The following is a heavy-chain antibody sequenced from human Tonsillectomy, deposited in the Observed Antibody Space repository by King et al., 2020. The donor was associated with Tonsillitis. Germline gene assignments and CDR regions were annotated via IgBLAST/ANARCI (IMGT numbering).Heavy chain of an antibody. CDR2: IDWDDDK. Sequence: TLKESGPAPVKPTQTLTLTCTFSGFSLSTSGMCVSWIRQPPGKALEWLALIDWDDDKFYSTSLKTRLTFSKDTSKNQVVLTMTNMDPVDTATYYCARMGYGGNPGMDVWGQGTTVTVSS. CDR3: ARMGYGGNPGMDV. J-gene: IGHJ6*02. CDR1: GFSLSTSGMC. V-gene: IGHV2-70*01. D-gene: IGHD4-23*01.